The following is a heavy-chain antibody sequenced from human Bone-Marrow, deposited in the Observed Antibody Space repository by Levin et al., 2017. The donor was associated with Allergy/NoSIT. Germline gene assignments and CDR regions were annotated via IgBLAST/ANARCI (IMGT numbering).Heavy chain of an antibody. CDR3: AKDGLGFGTAFDY. D-gene: IGHD3-10*01. J-gene: IGHJ4*02. CDR1: GGSISPYY. CDR2: MYYSGTT. V-gene: IGHV4-59*01. Sequence: LETLSLTCTVSGGSISPYYWSWIRQPPGKGLEWIGYMYYSGTTNYNPSLKSRVTISVDSSKNQFSLKLTSVTAADTAMYYCAKDGLGFGTAFDYWGQGTLVTVSS.